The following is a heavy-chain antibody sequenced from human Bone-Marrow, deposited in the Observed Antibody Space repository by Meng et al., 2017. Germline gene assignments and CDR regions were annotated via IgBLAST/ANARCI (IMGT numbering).Heavy chain of an antibody. D-gene: IGHD6-13*01. CDR1: GYSFTSYW. CDR3: ARLLWQQLVLAFDI. J-gene: IGHJ3*02. CDR2: IYHGDSDT. V-gene: IGHV5-51*01. Sequence: GESLKISCTGSGYSFTSYWIGWVRQMPGKGLEWMGIIYHGDSDTRYSPSFQGQVTISADKSISTAYLQWSSLKASDTAMYYCARLLWQQLVLAFDIWGQGTMVTVSS.